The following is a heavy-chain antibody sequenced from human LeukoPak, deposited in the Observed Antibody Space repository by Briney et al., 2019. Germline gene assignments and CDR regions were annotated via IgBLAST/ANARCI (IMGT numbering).Heavy chain of an antibody. J-gene: IGHJ6*03. V-gene: IGHV1-2*02. CDR3: ARDLPYGYYMDV. CDR2: INPNSGGT. CDR1: GYTFTGYY. D-gene: IGHD3-10*01. Sequence: GASVKVSCKASGYTFTGYYMHWVRQAPGQGLEWMGWINPNSGGTNYAQKFQGSVTMTRDTSISTAYMELSRLRSDDTAVYYCARDLPYGYYMDVWGKGTTVTVSS.